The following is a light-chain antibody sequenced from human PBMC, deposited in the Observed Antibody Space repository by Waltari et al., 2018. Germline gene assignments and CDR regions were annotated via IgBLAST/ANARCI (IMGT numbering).Light chain of an antibody. CDR3: QSYDRGLSGWV. J-gene: IGLJ3*02. Sequence: QSMLTQPPSVSGVPGPSVPISRPASKSNARAGLHVHWYQTLPGTAPQLLIYDNSNRPSGCSDRFSGSKSGPSASLAITGLQTEDEADYFCQSYDRGLSGWVFGGGTKLTVL. V-gene: IGLV1-40*01. CDR2: DNS. CDR1: KSNARAGLH.